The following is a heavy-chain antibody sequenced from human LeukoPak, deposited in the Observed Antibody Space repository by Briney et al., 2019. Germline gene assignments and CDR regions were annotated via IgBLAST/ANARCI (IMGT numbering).Heavy chain of an antibody. J-gene: IGHJ1*01. CDR1: GFTFDDYG. CDR3: AIRGYSYGSPYFQH. D-gene: IGHD5-18*01. CDR2: INWNGGST. Sequence: GGSLRLSCAASGFTFDDYGMSWVRQAPGKGLEWVSGINWNGGSTGYADSVKGRFTISRDNAKNSLYLQMNSLRAEDTAVYYCAIRGYSYGSPYFQHWGQGTLVTVSS. V-gene: IGHV3-20*04.